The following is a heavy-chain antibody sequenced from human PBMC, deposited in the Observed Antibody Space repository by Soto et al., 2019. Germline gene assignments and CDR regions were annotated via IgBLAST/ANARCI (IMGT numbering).Heavy chain of an antibody. CDR2: ISYDGSNK. CDR1: GFTFSSYG. D-gene: IGHD2-2*01. Sequence: GSLKISCAASGFTFSSYGMHWVRQAPGKGLEWVAVISYDGSNKYYADSVKGRFTISRDNSKNTLYLQMNSLRAEDTAVYYCAKDRYCSSTSCYFSYYGMDVWGQGTTVTVSS. J-gene: IGHJ6*02. V-gene: IGHV3-30*18. CDR3: AKDRYCSSTSCYFSYYGMDV.